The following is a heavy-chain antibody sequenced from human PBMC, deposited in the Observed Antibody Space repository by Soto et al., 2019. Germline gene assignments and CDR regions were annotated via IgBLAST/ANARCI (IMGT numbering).Heavy chain of an antibody. CDR3: AKVSHNRKYAFDY. J-gene: IGHJ4*01. D-gene: IGHD1-7*01. Sequence: GGSLRLSCAASGFTFSSYTMSWVRQAPGKGLEWVSAISGSSGSTYYADSVKGRFTISRDNSKNSLYLQMNSLRAEDTAVYYCAKVSHNRKYAFDYWGQGTMVTVSS. CDR2: ISGSSGST. V-gene: IGHV3-23*01. CDR1: GFTFSSYT.